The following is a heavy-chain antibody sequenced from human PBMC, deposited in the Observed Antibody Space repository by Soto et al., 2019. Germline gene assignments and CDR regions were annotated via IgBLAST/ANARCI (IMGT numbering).Heavy chain of an antibody. J-gene: IGHJ5*02. CDR2: INGYNGNT. Sequence: QVQLVQSGGEVKKSGASVKVSCKASGYSLTSYGIGWVRQAPGQGLEWMGWINGYNGNTNYAQKMQGRVTMTTDTSTNTAYMELRSLRSDDTAVYYCARYVVNDSGDPGWFAPWGQGTLVTVS. D-gene: IGHD4-17*01. CDR1: GYSLTSYG. CDR3: ARYVVNDSGDPGWFAP. V-gene: IGHV1-18*04.